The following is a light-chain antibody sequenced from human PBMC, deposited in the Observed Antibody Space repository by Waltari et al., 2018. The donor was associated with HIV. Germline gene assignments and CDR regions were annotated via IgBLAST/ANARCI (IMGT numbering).Light chain of an antibody. CDR2: WAS. J-gene: IGKJ2*01. CDR1: PCVLYSSNNKNY. Sequence: DLVLPKSPHSLALSLAERAPINRKSRPCVLYSSNNKNYLAWYQQKPGQPPKLLIYWASTRESGVPDRFSGSGSGTDFTLTISSLQAEDVAVYYCQQYYSTPPTFGQGTKLEIK. CDR3: QQYYSTPPT. V-gene: IGKV4-1*01.